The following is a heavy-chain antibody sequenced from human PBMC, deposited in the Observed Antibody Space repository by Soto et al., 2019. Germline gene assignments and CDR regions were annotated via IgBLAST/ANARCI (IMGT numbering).Heavy chain of an antibody. CDR1: GGSISSYY. CDR2: IYYSGST. V-gene: IGHV4-59*01. D-gene: IGHD5-12*01. Sequence: QVQLQESGPGLVKPSETLSLTCTVSGGSISSYYWSWIRQPPGKGLEWIGYIYYSGSTNYNPSLKSRVTISVDTSKNQFSLTLSSVTAADTAVYYCARALIVATSGYFDYWGQGTLVTVSS. CDR3: ARALIVATSGYFDY. J-gene: IGHJ4*02.